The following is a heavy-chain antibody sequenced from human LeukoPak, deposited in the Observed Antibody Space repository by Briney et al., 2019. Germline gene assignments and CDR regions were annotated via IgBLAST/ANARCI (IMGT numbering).Heavy chain of an antibody. CDR1: GGTFGSYA. Sequence: SVKVSCKASGGTFGSYAISWVRQAPGQGLEWMGGIIPIFGTANYAQKFQGRVTITADESTSTAYMELSSLRSEDTAVYYCARGSPYDYVWGSYPHFDYWGQGALVTVSS. V-gene: IGHV1-69*13. J-gene: IGHJ4*02. CDR3: ARGSPYDYVWGSYPHFDY. CDR2: IIPIFGTA. D-gene: IGHD3-16*02.